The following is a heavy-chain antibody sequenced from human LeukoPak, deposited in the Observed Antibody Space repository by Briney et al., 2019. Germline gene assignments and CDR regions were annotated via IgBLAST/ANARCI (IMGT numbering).Heavy chain of an antibody. V-gene: IGHV4-59*01. CDR2: IYYSGST. J-gene: IGHJ4*02. CDR1: GGSISSYY. D-gene: IGHD5-18*01. CDR3: ARLSGYSYGRKSVFDY. Sequence: SETLSLTCTVSGGSISSYYWSWIRQPPGKGLEWIGYIYYSGSTNYNPPLKSRVTISVDTSKNQFSLKLSSVTAADTAVYYCARLSGYSYGRKSVFDYWGQGTLVTVSS.